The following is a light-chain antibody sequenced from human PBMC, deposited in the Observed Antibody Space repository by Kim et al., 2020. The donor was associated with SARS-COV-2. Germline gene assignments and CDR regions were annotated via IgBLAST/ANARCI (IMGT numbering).Light chain of an antibody. CDR3: LLSYSDARV. V-gene: IGLV7-46*01. J-gene: IGLJ2*01. Sequence: PGGTVTLTCGSSTGAVTSGHYPYWFQQKPGQAPRTLIYDAKNTHSWTPARFSGSLLGGKAALTLSGAQPEDEAEYYCLLSYSDARVFGGGTQLTVL. CDR1: TGAVTSGHY. CDR2: DAK.